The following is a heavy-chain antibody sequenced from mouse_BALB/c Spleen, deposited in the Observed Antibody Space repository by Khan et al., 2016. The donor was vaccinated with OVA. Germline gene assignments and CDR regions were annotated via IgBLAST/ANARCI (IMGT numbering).Heavy chain of an antibody. CDR2: IDPENGNS. CDR1: GFNIKDYY. CDR3: ARSFYGNSVEDY. J-gene: IGHJ4*01. Sequence: VQLQQSGAELVRPGALVKLSCKASGFNIKDYYMHWVKQRPEQGLEWLGWIDPENGNSIYDPMSQGMASLTADTSSNTAYLTHSRHISEHTAVSCCARSFYGNSVEDYWGQGTSVAVAA. D-gene: IGHD2-10*01. V-gene: IGHV14-1*02.